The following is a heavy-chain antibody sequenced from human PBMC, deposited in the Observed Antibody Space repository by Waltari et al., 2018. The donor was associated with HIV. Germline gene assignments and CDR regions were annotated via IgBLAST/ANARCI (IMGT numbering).Heavy chain of an antibody. CDR3: VRRDAYKLVY. V-gene: IGHV3-23*01. D-gene: IGHD1-1*01. CDR2: MRATGGAT. J-gene: IGHJ4*02. CDR1: GFTFDDYA. Sequence: EVQLLESGGGLVQPGGSLRLSCAASGFTFDDYALSWVGHTPDKGLQWGATMRATGGATYDADAVRGRVSVSRDNRKNTLYLQLDSLSVEDTALYYCVRRDAYKLVYWGQGTLVTVSS.